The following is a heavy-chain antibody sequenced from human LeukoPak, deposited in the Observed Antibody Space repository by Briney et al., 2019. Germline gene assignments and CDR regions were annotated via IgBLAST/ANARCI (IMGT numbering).Heavy chain of an antibody. V-gene: IGHV3-30*04. CDR3: AREDGNFHDAFDI. CDR1: GFTFSSYS. D-gene: IGHD1-7*01. CDR2: ISNDGRNK. J-gene: IGHJ3*02. Sequence: PGRSLRLSCAASGFTFSSYSMHWVRQAPGKGLEWVALISNDGRNKYYADSVKGRFTISRDNSKNTLYPQMDSLRTEDTAVHYCAREDGNFHDAFDIWGQGTMVTVSS.